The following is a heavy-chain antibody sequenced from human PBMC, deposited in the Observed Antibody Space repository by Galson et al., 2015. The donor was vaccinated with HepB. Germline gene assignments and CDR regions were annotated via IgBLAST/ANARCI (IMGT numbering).Heavy chain of an antibody. J-gene: IGHJ3*02. CDR2: ISSGTTDI. Sequence: SLRLSCAASGFTFSTCNMNWVRQGPGKGLEWVSSISSGTTDIHYADSVKGRFTISRDNAKNSLYLQMNSLRAEDTAVYYCAREARVCDGDRCNSCISGFDIWGQGTLVTVT. V-gene: IGHV3-21*01. CDR1: GFTFSTCN. D-gene: IGHD2-21*01. CDR3: AREARVCDGDRCNSCISGFDI.